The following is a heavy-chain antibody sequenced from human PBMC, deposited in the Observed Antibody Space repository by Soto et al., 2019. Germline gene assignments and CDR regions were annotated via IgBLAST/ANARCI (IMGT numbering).Heavy chain of an antibody. CDR3: ARGNRGRYGRDIVVVPAAYYYMDV. D-gene: IGHD2-2*01. J-gene: IGHJ6*03. CDR1: GGSVSSGSYY. CDR2: IYYSGST. V-gene: IGHV4-61*01. Sequence: PSETLSLTCTVSGGSVSSGSYYWSWIRQPPGKGLEWIGYIYYSGSTNYNPSLKSRVTISVDTSKNQFSLKLSSVTAADTAVYYCARGNRGRYGRDIVVVPAAYYYMDVWGKGTTVTVSS.